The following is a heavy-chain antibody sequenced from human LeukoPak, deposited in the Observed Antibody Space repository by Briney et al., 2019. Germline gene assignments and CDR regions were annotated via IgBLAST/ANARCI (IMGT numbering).Heavy chain of an antibody. J-gene: IGHJ5*02. CDR2: IKQGGST. Sequence: GSLRLSCAASGFTFSSYAMSWIRQPPGKGLEWIGEIKQGGSTNYNPSLKSRVTISVDTSKNQFSLRLNSVTAADTAIYYCARDKDGALLTPWGKGTLVTVSS. D-gene: IGHD5-24*01. CDR3: ARDKDGALLTP. V-gene: IGHV4-34*01. CDR1: GFTFSSYA.